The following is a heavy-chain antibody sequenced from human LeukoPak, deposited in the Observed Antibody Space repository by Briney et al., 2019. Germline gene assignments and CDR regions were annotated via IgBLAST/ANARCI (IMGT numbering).Heavy chain of an antibody. D-gene: IGHD5-12*01. J-gene: IGHJ4*02. Sequence: PSETLSLSCTVSGGSLNNYYWSWIRHPPGGGLEWIGHIYYSGSTYYNPSLTSRVTISVDTSKNQFTLTLSSGTAADRAVYYCARQAWLLDYWGPGTLVTVAS. CDR3: ARQAWLLDY. CDR2: IYYSGST. V-gene: IGHV4-59*08. CDR1: GGSLNNYY.